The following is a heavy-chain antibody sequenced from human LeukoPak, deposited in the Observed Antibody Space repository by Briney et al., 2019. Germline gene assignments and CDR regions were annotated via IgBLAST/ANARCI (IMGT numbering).Heavy chain of an antibody. Sequence: QTGGSLRLSCAASGFTFSSYAMHWVRQAPGKGLEWVAVISYDGSNKYYADSVKGRFTISRDNSKNTLYLQMNSLRAEDTAVYYCASASNYYGSGPSGDWGQGTLVTVSS. D-gene: IGHD3-10*01. CDR1: GFTFSSYA. CDR3: ASASNYYGSGPSGD. CDR2: ISYDGSNK. V-gene: IGHV3-30-3*01. J-gene: IGHJ4*02.